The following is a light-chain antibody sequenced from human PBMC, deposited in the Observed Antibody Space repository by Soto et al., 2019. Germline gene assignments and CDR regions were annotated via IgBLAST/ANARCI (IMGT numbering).Light chain of an antibody. J-gene: IGKJ1*01. CDR1: QSVSSSY. Sequence: EIVFTQSPATLSLSPGEIATLSFSASQSVSSSYLAWYQQKPGQAPRLLIYGASSRATGIPDRFSGSGSGTDFTLTISRLEPEDFAVYYCQQYGSSPWTFGQGTKVDI. CDR2: GAS. CDR3: QQYGSSPWT. V-gene: IGKV3-20*01.